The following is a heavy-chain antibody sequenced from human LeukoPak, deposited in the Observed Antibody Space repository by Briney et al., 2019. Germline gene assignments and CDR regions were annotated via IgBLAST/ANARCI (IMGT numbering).Heavy chain of an antibody. Sequence: ASVKVSCKASGYTFTSYYIHWVRQAPGQGLEWMGIINPSGGSTSYAQKFQGRVTMTRDTSTSTVDMELSSLRSEDTAVCYCARVGSTRSFDYWGQGTLVTVSS. CDR1: GYTFTSYY. CDR3: ARVGSTRSFDY. D-gene: IGHD2-2*01. CDR2: INPSGGST. J-gene: IGHJ4*02. V-gene: IGHV1-46*01.